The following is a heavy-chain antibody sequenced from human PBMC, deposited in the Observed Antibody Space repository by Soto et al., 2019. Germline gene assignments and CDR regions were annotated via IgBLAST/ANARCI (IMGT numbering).Heavy chain of an antibody. J-gene: IGHJ4*02. CDR3: AHGLEYSSSWFADPYYFDY. Sequence: QITLKESGPTLVKPTQTLTLTCTFSGFSLSTSGVGVGWIRQPPGKALEWLALIYWDDDKRYSPSLKSRLTIPKDTPKNQVVLTMTNMDPVDTATYYCAHGLEYSSSWFADPYYFDYWGQGTLVTVSS. D-gene: IGHD6-13*01. V-gene: IGHV2-5*02. CDR2: IYWDDDK. CDR1: GFSLSTSGVG.